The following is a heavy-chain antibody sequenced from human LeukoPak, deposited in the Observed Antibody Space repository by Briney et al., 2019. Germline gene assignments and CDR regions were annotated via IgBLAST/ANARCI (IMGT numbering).Heavy chain of an antibody. Sequence: ASVNVSCRASGDTFTDYFIHWVRQAPGQGLEWMGWISAYNGNTNYAQKLQGRVTMTTDTSTSTAYMELRSLRSDDTAVYYCARGWGYYDFWSGYYISWFDPWGQGTLVTVSS. CDR3: ARGWGYYDFWSGYYISWFDP. D-gene: IGHD3-3*01. CDR1: GDTFTDYF. CDR2: ISAYNGNT. J-gene: IGHJ5*02. V-gene: IGHV1-18*04.